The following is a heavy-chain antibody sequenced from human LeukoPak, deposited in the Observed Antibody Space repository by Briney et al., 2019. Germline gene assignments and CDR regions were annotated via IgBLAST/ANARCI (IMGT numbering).Heavy chain of an antibody. CDR1: AFSFITYA. V-gene: IGHV3-23*01. CDR2: IAGRGDAT. Sequence: PGGSLRLSCAGSAFSFITYAMSWVRQAPGKGLEWVSTIAGRGDATYYADSVKGRFTISRDNSKNTVYLQMSSLRAEDTALYYCATIGTGDYRDDSWGQGTLVTVSS. CDR3: ATIGTGDYRDDS. J-gene: IGHJ5*01. D-gene: IGHD3-9*01.